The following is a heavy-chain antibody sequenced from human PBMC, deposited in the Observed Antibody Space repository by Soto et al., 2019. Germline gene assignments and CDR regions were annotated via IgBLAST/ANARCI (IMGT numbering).Heavy chain of an antibody. D-gene: IGHD1-26*01. CDR2: ISWANDK. J-gene: IGHJ4*02. Sequence: SGPTLVNPTQTLTLTCSFSGFSLSTSGTCVSWIRQPPGKALEWLAHISWANDKYYKTSLKARLTISKDTSKNQVVLTMTNMDPVDTATYYCARTKYGGTYFLDYWGLGTLVTVS. CDR1: GFSLSTSGTC. V-gene: IGHV2-70*12. CDR3: ARTKYGGTYFLDY.